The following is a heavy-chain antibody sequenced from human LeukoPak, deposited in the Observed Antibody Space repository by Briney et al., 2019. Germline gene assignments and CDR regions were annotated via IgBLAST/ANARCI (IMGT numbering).Heavy chain of an antibody. CDR1: GGSISSGIYY. CDR3: ARGFGNYYYYYMCV. V-gene: IGHV4-31*03. J-gene: IGHJ6*03. D-gene: IGHD3-10*01. Sequence: SETLSLTCTVSGGSISSGIYYARWVRQQRGEGRGWMGYIYYSGSTYYNPSLKSRVTISVDTSKNQCSLKLSSVTAADTAVYYCARGFGNYYYYYMCVWGKGTTVTVS. CDR2: IYYSGST.